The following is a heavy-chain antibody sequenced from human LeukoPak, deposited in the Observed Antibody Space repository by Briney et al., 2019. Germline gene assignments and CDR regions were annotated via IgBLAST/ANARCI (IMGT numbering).Heavy chain of an antibody. Sequence: GGSLRLSCAASGFTFSTYTMNWVRQAPGKGLEWVSSISSSGYYIYYADSVKGRFTISRDNAKNSLYLQKNSLRAEDTAVYYCARDIATAGHLAFDYWGQGILVTVSS. D-gene: IGHD6-13*01. CDR2: ISSSGYYI. V-gene: IGHV3-21*01. CDR3: ARDIATAGHLAFDY. J-gene: IGHJ4*02. CDR1: GFTFSTYT.